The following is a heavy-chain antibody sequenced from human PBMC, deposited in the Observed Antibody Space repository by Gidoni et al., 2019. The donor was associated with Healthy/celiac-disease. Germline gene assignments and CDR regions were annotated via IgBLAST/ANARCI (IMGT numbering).Heavy chain of an antibody. Sequence: QVQLQESGPGPVKPSQTLSLPCPVSGGSISSASPYWRWIRQPAGKGLAWIGRIYTSGSPNYNPSLKSRVTISVDTSKNQFALKLSSVTAADTAVYYCARDRFHCSGGSCYSGGFDYWGQGTLVTVSS. CDR3: ARDRFHCSGGSCYSGGFDY. D-gene: IGHD2-15*01. J-gene: IGHJ4*02. V-gene: IGHV4-61*02. CDR1: GGSISSASPY. CDR2: IYTSGSP.